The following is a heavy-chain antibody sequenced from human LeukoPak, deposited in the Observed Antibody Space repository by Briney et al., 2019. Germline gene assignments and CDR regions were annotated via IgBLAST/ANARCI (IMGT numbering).Heavy chain of an antibody. CDR1: GFTFSSYS. CDR3: ASLRYFDWLLFDY. CDR2: ISSSSSYI. Sequence: PGGSLRLSCAASGFTFSSYSMNWVRQAPGKGLEWVSSISSSSSYIYYADSVKGRFTISRDNAKNSLYLQMNSLRAEDTAVYYCASLRYFDWLLFDYWGQGTLVTVSS. J-gene: IGHJ4*02. V-gene: IGHV3-21*01. D-gene: IGHD3-9*01.